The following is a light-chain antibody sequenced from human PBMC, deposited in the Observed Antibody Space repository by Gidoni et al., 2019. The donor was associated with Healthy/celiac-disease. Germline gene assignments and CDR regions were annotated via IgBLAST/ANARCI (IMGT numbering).Light chain of an antibody. CDR3: QQYNSYWT. J-gene: IGKJ1*01. V-gene: IGKV1-5*03. CDR1: QSISSW. CDR2: KAS. Sequence: DIQMTQSPSTRSASVGDRVTITCRASQSISSWLAWYQQKPGKAPKRLIYKASSLESGVPSRFSGSGSGTEFTLTISSLQPDDFATYYCQQYNSYWTFGQGTKVEIK.